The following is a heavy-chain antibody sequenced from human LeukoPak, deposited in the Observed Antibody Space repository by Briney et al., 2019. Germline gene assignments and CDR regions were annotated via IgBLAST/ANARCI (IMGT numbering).Heavy chain of an antibody. CDR3: ARACCSSTSCYTRKGPRGMDV. D-gene: IGHD2-2*02. J-gene: IGHJ6*02. CDR2: IIPILGIA. Sequence: ASVKVSCKASGGTFSSYVISWVRQAPGQGLEWMGRIIPILGIANYAQKFQGRVTITADKSTSTAYMELSSLRSEDTAVYYCARACCSSTSCYTRKGPRGMDVWGQGTTVTVSS. CDR1: GGTFSSYV. V-gene: IGHV1-69*04.